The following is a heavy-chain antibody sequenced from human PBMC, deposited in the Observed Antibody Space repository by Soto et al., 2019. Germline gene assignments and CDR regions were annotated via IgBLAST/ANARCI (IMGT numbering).Heavy chain of an antibody. V-gene: IGHV4-59*08. CDR3: ARLVYYYDSSGYYFDY. CDR2: IYYSGST. Sequence: SETLSLTCTVSGGSISSYYWSWIRQPPGKGLERIGYIYYSGSTNYNPSLKSRVTISVDTSKNQFSLKLSSVTAADTAVYYCARLVYYYDSSGYYFDYWGQGTLVTVSS. J-gene: IGHJ4*02. D-gene: IGHD3-22*01. CDR1: GGSISSYY.